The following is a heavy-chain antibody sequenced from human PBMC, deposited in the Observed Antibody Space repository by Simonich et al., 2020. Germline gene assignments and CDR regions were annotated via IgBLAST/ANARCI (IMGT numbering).Heavy chain of an antibody. Sequence: QGQLVQSGAEVKKPGASVKVSCKASGYTFTGYYMNWVRQAPGQGNEWRGRLNTNSGGTTYAQKSHVRVTNTSVTSSSKAYMQLSRLRSDDTAVYYCARGALTGDYYYRDVWGKGTTVTVCS. D-gene: IGHD7-27*01. CDR3: ARGALTGDYYYRDV. V-gene: IGHV1-2*01. CDR2: LNTNSGGT. J-gene: IGHJ6*03. CDR1: GYTFTGYY.